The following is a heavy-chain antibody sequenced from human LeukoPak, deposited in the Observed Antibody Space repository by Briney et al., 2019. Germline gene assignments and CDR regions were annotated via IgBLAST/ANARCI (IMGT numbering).Heavy chain of an antibody. CDR2: ISSDGSNK. D-gene: IGHD3-10*01. J-gene: IGHJ4*02. Sequence: GRSLRLSCAASGFTFVSYAMHWVRQAPGKGLEWVAVISSDGSNKYYADSVKGRFTISRDNSKNTLYLQMNSLRAEDTAVYYCARDRALDYWGQGTLVTVSS. CDR3: ARDRALDY. V-gene: IGHV3-30*01. CDR1: GFTFVSYA.